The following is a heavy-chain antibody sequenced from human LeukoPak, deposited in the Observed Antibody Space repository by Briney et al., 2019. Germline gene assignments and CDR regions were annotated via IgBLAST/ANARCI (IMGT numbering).Heavy chain of an antibody. CDR1: GFTFSSYG. CDR2: VKNDGST. D-gene: IGHD6-13*01. CDR3: HPLGYTSN. J-gene: IGHJ4*02. V-gene: IGHV3-74*01. Sequence: GGSLRLSCAASGFTFSSYGMHWVRQAPGKGLVWVSLVKNDGSTNYADSVKGRFTVSRDNAENTLYLQMNNLRVEDTALYFCHPLGYTSNWGQGTLVTVSS.